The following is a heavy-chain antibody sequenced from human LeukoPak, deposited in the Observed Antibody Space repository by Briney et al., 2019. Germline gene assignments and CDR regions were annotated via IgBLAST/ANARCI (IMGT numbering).Heavy chain of an antibody. CDR3: ARHSGLATGFDP. D-gene: IGHD5-24*01. J-gene: IGHJ5*02. CDR1: GGSFNYSPYY. V-gene: IGHV4-39*01. CDR2: MYYSGST. Sequence: PSETLSLTCTVSGGSFNYSPYYWGWIRQPPGKGLEWIGSMYYSGSTYYNPSLKSRVTISLDTSKNQFSLRLSSVTAADTAVYYCARHSGLATGFDPWGQGTLVTVSS.